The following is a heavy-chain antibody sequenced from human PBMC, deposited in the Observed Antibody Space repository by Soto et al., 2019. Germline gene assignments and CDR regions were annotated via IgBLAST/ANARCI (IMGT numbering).Heavy chain of an antibody. D-gene: IGHD6-19*01. CDR2: INPSGGST. Sequence: VSVKVSCKASGYTFTSYYMHWVLQSPGQGLEWMGIINPSGGSTSYAQKFQGRVTMTRNTSTSTVYMELSSLRSEDTAVYYCASRIAVAGYFDYWGQGTLVTVYS. J-gene: IGHJ4*02. CDR3: ASRIAVAGYFDY. CDR1: GYTFTSYY. V-gene: IGHV1-46*01.